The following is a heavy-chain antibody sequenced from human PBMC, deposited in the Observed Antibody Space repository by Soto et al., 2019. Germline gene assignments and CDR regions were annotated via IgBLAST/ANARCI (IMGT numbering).Heavy chain of an antibody. CDR3: ARRGIVATKTWFDP. CDR2: VIPIFGTA. D-gene: IGHD5-12*01. J-gene: IGHJ5*02. V-gene: IGHV1-69*01. CDR1: GGTFSSYA. Sequence: QVQLVQSGAEVKKPGSSVKVSCKASGGTFSSYAISWVRQAPGQGLEWMGGVIPIFGTANYAQKFQGRVTITADESTSTAYMELSSLRSEDTAVYYCARRGIVATKTWFDPWGQGTLVTVSS.